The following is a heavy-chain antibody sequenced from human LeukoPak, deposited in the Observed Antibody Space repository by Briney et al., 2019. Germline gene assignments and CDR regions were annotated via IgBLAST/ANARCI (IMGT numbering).Heavy chain of an antibody. CDR3: ARGQYYYDSSGYLRAPYWYLDL. D-gene: IGHD3-22*01. J-gene: IGHJ2*01. V-gene: IGHV3-30*03. CDR2: VSNDGTKK. Sequence: GGSLRLSCAASGFTFSAYGMHWVRQAPGKGLEWVAVVSNDGTKKDYADSVKGRFIISRDNSKNTLYLQMNSLRAGDTAVYYCARGQYYYDSSGYLRAPYWYLDLWGRGTLVTVSS. CDR1: GFTFSAYG.